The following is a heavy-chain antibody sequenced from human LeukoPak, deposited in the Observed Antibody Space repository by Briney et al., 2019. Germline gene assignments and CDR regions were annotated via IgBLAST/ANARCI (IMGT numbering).Heavy chain of an antibody. CDR2: IWYDGSNE. J-gene: IGHJ4*02. CDR3: ASRTQQLAFDY. CDR1: GFTFNDYA. V-gene: IGHV3-33*01. D-gene: IGHD6-13*01. Sequence: GGSLRLSCAASGFTFNDYAMHWVRQAPGKGLEWVALIWYDGSNEYYADSVKGRFTISRDNSKNTLYLQMNSLRAEDTAVYYCASRTQQLAFDYWGQGTLVTVSS.